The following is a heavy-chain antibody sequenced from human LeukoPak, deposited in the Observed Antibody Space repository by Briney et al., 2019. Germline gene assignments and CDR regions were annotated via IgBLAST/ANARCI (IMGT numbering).Heavy chain of an antibody. J-gene: IGHJ4*02. CDR3: GRESSRNPWAY. CDR1: GFTFSDFW. Sequence: GPLRLPCAAPGFTFSDFWMNWVRQAPGRGREWLANIRPDGSEAFYVASVKGRFTISRDKAKNLVYLQMNSLRVDDTAVYCSGRESSRNPWAYWGEGTLVSVSS. V-gene: IGHV3-7*01. CDR2: IRPDGSEA. D-gene: IGHD3-10*01.